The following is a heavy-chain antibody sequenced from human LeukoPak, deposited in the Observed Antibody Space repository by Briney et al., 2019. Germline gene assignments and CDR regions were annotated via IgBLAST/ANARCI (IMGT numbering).Heavy chain of an antibody. V-gene: IGHV4-39*01. Sequence: SETLSLTCTVSGGSISSGGYYWSWIRQHPGKGLEWIGYIYYSGSTYYNPSLKSRVTISVDTSKNQFSLKLSSVTAADTAVYYCARHGGGRNWFDPWGQGTLVTVSS. D-gene: IGHD3-16*01. CDR1: GGSISSGGYY. CDR2: IYYSGST. CDR3: ARHGGGRNWFDP. J-gene: IGHJ5*02.